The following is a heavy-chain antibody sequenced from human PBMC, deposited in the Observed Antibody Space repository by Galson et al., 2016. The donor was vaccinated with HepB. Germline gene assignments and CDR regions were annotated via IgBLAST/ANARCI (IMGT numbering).Heavy chain of an antibody. V-gene: IGHV4-59*08. D-gene: IGHD6-19*01. J-gene: IGHJ4*02. CDR3: AGGWQFDY. Sequence: SETLSLTCTVSGGYISSYYCPWVRQSPGKGLEWIGYVPYGGGANYNPSLKSRVTISADSSNKQFSLMLTSVTAADTAVYYCAGGWQFDYWGQGMLVTVAS. CDR1: GGYISSYY. CDR2: VPYGGGA.